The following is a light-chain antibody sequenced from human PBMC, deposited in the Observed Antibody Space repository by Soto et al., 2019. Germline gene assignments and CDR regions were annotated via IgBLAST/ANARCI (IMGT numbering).Light chain of an antibody. Sequence: VLTQSPATMSLSPGDRATLSCRASQRVSSYLAWYQQKPGQAPRLLIYDASNRATGIPARFSGSGSGTDFTLTISSLEPEDLAVYYCQQRSNWPITLGGGTKVEIK. CDR1: QRVSSY. J-gene: IGKJ4*01. V-gene: IGKV3-11*01. CDR3: QQRSNWPIT. CDR2: DAS.